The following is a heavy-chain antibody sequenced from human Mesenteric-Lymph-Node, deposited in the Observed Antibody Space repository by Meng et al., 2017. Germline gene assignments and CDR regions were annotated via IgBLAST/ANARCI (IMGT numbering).Heavy chain of an antibody. CDR1: GFTFSSYS. J-gene: IGHJ4*02. CDR2: ISSSSYI. CDR3: ARNVRLRDGYNSDY. D-gene: IGHD5-24*01. Sequence: EVQLVESGGGLVKPGGCLRLSCAASGFTFSSYSMNWVRQAPGKGLEWVSSISSSSYIYYADSVKGRFTISRDNAKNSLYLQMNSLRAEDTAVYYCARNVRLRDGYNSDYWGQGTLVTVSS. V-gene: IGHV3-21*01.